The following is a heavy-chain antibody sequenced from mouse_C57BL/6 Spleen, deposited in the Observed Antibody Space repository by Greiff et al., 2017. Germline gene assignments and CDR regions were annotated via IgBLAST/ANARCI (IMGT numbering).Heavy chain of an antibody. V-gene: IGHV5-17*01. CDR1: GFTFSDYG. D-gene: IGHD1-1*01. CDR3: ARNYYGSSTYYYAMNY. J-gene: IGHJ4*01. CDR2: ISSGSSTI. Sequence: EVQGVESGGGLVKPGGSLKLSCAASGFTFSDYGMHWVRQAPEKGLEWVAYISSGSSTIYYADTVKGRFTINRDNAKNTLFLQMTSLRSADTAMYYCARNYYGSSTYYYAMNYWGQGTSVNVSS.